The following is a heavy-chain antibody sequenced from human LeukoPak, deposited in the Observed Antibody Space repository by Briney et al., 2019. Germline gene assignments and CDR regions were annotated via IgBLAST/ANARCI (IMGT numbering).Heavy chain of an antibody. V-gene: IGHV1-2*02. D-gene: IGHD6-6*01. Sequence: ASVKVSCKASGGTFSSYAISWVRQAPGQGLEWMGWINPNSGGTNYAQKFQGRVTMTRDTSISTAYMELSRLRSDDTAVYYCARDQDSSSLNFQHWGQGTLVTVSS. CDR3: ARDQDSSSLNFQH. J-gene: IGHJ1*01. CDR2: INPNSGGT. CDR1: GGTFSSYA.